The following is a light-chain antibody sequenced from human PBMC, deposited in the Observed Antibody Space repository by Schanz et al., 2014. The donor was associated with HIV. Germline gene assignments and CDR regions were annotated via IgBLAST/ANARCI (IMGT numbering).Light chain of an antibody. CDR1: QSISTH. V-gene: IGKV3-11*01. J-gene: IGKJ4*01. CDR2: GAS. Sequence: EIVLTQSPGTLSLSPGEVGTLSCRASQSISTHLAWYQQKPGQAPPLLIYGASKRATGIPDRFIGGGSGTDFTLTISSLEPEDFAVYYCQQRSNWPPVTFGGGTKVEIK. CDR3: QQRSNWPPVT.